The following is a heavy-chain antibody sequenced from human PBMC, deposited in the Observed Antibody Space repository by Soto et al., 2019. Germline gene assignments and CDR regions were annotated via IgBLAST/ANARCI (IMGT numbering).Heavy chain of an antibody. V-gene: IGHV4-59*04. CDR1: GASLSSYY. CDR3: ARVRYYYDSSGSNWFNP. J-gene: IGHJ5*02. D-gene: IGHD3-22*01. Sequence: SETLSLTCTVSGASLSSYYLTWIRQPPEKGLEWIGYIYYSGSTYYNTSLKRRVTISVDTSKKQFSLKLRSVTAADTAAYYCARVRYYYDSSGSNWFNPWGQGTRVTV. CDR2: IYYSGST.